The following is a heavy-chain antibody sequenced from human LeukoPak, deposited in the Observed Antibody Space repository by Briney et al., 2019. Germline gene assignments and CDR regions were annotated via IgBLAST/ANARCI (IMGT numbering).Heavy chain of an antibody. CDR3: AREGLGSKTGDH. J-gene: IGHJ4*02. CDR1: AYTFVDYY. D-gene: IGHD3-9*01. V-gene: IGHV1-2*07. Sequence: ASVKVSCKTSAYTFVDYYIHWVRQAPGQGLEWMGSINPYNGDTKTSHKLEGRVTMARDTSATTVYFELKGLKFDDTGTYFCAREGLGSKTGDHWGQGTLVRVSS. CDR2: INPYNGDT.